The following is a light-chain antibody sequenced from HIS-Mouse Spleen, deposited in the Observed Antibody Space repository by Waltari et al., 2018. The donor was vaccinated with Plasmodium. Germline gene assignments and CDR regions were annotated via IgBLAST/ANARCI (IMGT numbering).Light chain of an antibody. Sequence: QSALPQPPSASGSPGQSVTISCTGTSSDVGGYNYVPWYQQHPGKAPKLMIYEVSKRPSGVPDRFSGSKSGNTASLTVSGLQAEDEADYYCSSYACSNNLVFGGGTKLTVL. CDR3: SSYACSNNLV. CDR2: EVS. J-gene: IGLJ2*01. V-gene: IGLV2-8*01. CDR1: SSDVGGYNY.